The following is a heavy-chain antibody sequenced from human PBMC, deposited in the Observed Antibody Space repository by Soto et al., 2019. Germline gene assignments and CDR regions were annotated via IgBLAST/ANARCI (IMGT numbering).Heavy chain of an antibody. V-gene: IGHV3-7*01. Sequence: GGSLRLSCAASGFTFSSYWMSWVRQAPGKGLEWVANIKQDGTEKYYVDSVKGRFTISRDNTKNSLFLQMNSLRAEDTAVYYCARRPRSYYDYGFDPWGQGTLVTVSS. CDR1: GFTFSSYW. J-gene: IGHJ5*02. D-gene: IGHD3-16*01. CDR2: IKQDGTEK. CDR3: ARRPRSYYDYGFDP.